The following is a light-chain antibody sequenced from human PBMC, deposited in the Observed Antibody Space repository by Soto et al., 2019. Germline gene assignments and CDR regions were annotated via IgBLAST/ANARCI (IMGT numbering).Light chain of an antibody. Sequence: EIVLTQSPGTLSLSPGERATLSCRASETISSSYLAWYQQKPGQAPRLLIYGPSSRATGIPDRFSGSGSGTDFTLTISRLEPEDFAVYYCQQYGSSPITFGQGTRLEIK. V-gene: IGKV3-20*01. CDR2: GPS. CDR3: QQYGSSPIT. J-gene: IGKJ5*01. CDR1: ETISSSY.